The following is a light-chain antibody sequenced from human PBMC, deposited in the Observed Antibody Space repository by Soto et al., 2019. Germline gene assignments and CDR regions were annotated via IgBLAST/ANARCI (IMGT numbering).Light chain of an antibody. V-gene: IGKV1-39*01. CDR1: QSITNS. CDR3: QQCHSMPFT. J-gene: IGKJ3*01. CDR2: AAS. Sequence: DIQMTQSPSSLSASVGDRVTITCRASQSITNSLNWYQHKPGKAPTLVVYAASSLQSGVPSRFSGSGSGTDFTLTISSLHPEDFATYFCQQCHSMPFTFGPGTKVDIK.